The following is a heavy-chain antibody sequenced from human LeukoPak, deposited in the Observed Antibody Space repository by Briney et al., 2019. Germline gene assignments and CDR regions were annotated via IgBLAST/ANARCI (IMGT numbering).Heavy chain of an antibody. CDR3: ARDPVGGSTILDY. CDR2: TYYRSKWYY. CDR1: GDSVSGNSAA. Sequence: SQTLSLTCAISGDSVSGNSAAWNWIRQSPSRGLEWLGRTYYRSKWYYDYAVAVKSRISINPDTSKNQFSLQLSSVTPEDTAVYYCARDPVGGSTILDYWGQGTLVTVSS. D-gene: IGHD1-26*01. V-gene: IGHV6-1*01. J-gene: IGHJ4*02.